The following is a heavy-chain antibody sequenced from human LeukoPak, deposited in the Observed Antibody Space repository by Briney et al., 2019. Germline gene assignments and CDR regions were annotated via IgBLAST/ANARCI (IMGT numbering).Heavy chain of an antibody. CDR2: INHSGST. CDR1: GGSFSGYY. J-gene: IGHJ6*02. CDR3: ARGYDTPPYYYGMDV. D-gene: IGHD3-22*01. Sequence: PSETLSLTCAVYGGSFSGYYWSWIRQSPGKGLEWIGEINHSGSTNYNPSLKSRVTISVDTSKNQFSLKLSSVTAADTAVYYCARGYDTPPYYYGMDVWGQGTTVTVSS. V-gene: IGHV4-34*01.